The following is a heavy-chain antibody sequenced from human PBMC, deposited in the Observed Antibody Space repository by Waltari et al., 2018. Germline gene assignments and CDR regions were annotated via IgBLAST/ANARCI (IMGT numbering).Heavy chain of an antibody. CDR1: GYSISSGYY. D-gene: IGHD4-17*01. Sequence: QLQLQESGPGLVKPSETLSLTCAVSGYSISSGYYWGWIRQPPGKGLEWIGSIYHSGSTYYNPSLKSRVTISVDTSKNQFSLKLSSVTAADTAVYYCARHLRDYLMSWGQGTLVTVSS. V-gene: IGHV4-38-2*01. CDR2: IYHSGST. CDR3: ARHLRDYLMS. J-gene: IGHJ5*02.